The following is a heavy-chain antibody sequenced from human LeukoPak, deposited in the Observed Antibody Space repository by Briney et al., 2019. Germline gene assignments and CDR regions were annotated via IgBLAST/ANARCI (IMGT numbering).Heavy chain of an antibody. D-gene: IGHD2-2*01. CDR3: ASGGGYCSSTSCPFFDY. CDR1: GGSFSGYY. Sequence: SETLSPTCAVYGGSFSGYYWSWIRQPPGKGLEWIGEINHSGSTNYNPSLKSRVTISVDTSKNQFSLKLSSVTAADTAVYYCASGGGYCSSTSCPFFDYWGQGTLVTVSS. J-gene: IGHJ4*02. V-gene: IGHV4-34*01. CDR2: INHSGST.